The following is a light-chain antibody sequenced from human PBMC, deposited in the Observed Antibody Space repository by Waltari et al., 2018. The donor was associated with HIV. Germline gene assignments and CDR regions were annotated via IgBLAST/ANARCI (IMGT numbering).Light chain of an antibody. Sequence: DIVLTQPPGTVSLSPGERVALSCRASQIVTSGYLAWYQQKPGQPPSLLIHGTSGRATGIPDRFSGSGSGTDFTLTISRLEPEDVAVYYCQQYGSLPYTFGQGTKLEIK. V-gene: IGKV3-20*01. CDR1: QIVTSGY. CDR3: QQYGSLPYT. CDR2: GTS. J-gene: IGKJ2*01.